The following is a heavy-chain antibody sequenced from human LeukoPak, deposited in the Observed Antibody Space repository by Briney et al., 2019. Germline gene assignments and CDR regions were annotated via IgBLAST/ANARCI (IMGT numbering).Heavy chain of an antibody. V-gene: IGHV3-23*01. CDR3: AKRDYYDSSGYFPLFDY. J-gene: IGHJ4*02. Sequence: GGSLKLSCAASGFTFSSYAMAWVRQAPGKGLEWVSGISGDAVTIYYADSVKGRFTISRDNSKNTLYLQMSSLRAEDTAVYYCAKRDYYDSSGYFPLFDYWGQGTLVTVSS. CDR2: ISGDAVTI. D-gene: IGHD3-22*01. CDR1: GFTFSSYA.